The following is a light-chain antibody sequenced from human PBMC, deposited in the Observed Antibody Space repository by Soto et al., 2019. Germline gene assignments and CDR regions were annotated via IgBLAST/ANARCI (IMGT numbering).Light chain of an antibody. CDR1: QSISSY. J-gene: IGKJ1*01. Sequence: DIQMTQSPSSLSASVGDRFTITCLASQSISSYLNWYQQKTGKAPNLMIYTESSLESGVPSRLSGSGSGQDFTITITSLQPEDFATYFCQQSYSRPRTFGQGTKVDIK. CDR3: QQSYSRPRT. CDR2: TES. V-gene: IGKV1-39*01.